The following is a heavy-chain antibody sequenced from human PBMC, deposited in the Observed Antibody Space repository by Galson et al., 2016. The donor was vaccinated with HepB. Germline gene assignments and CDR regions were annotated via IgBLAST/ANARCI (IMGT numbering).Heavy chain of an antibody. J-gene: IGHJ6*02. CDR3: ARATYCSASGCYNSSGLDV. CDR1: GYTFSSYG. CDR2: ISGYNGDT. D-gene: IGHD2-15*01. Sequence: SVKVSCKASGYTFSSYGISWVRQAPGQGLEWMGWISGYNGDTIYAQRLQGKGTMTTDTSTSTAYMELRSLRSDDTAVYYCARATYCSASGCYNSSGLDVWGQGTTVTVSS. V-gene: IGHV1-18*04.